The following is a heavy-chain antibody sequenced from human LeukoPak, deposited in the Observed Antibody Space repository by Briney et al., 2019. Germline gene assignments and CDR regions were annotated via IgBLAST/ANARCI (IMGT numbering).Heavy chain of an antibody. CDR3: ARSRTDYYDSSGSFDAFDI. Sequence: QAGGSLRLSCAASGFTFSSYGMHWVRQAPGKGLEWVAFIRYDESNKYYAESVKGRFTIARDNSKNTLYLQMNSLRAEDTAVYYCARSRTDYYDSSGSFDAFDIWGQGTMVTVSS. D-gene: IGHD3-22*01. CDR1: GFTFSSYG. V-gene: IGHV3-30*02. J-gene: IGHJ3*02. CDR2: IRYDESNK.